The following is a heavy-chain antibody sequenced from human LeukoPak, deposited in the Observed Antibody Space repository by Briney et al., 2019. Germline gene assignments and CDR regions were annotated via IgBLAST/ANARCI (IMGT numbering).Heavy chain of an antibody. CDR2: VNTHSGRI. V-gene: IGHV3-48*02. J-gene: IGHJ4*02. CDR1: GFTFSSYN. CDR3: AREFSANSEFDY. Sequence: PGGSLRLSCAASGFTFSSYNMHWVRQAPGKGLEWISFVNTHSGRIYYADSVKGRFTISRDNAEKSLYLHMSSLRDEDTAVYYCAREFSANSEFDYWGQGTLVAVSS. D-gene: IGHD7-27*01.